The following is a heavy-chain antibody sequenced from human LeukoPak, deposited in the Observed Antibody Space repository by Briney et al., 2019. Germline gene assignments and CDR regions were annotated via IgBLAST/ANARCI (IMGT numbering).Heavy chain of an antibody. J-gene: IGHJ5*02. CDR1: GFTFSSYA. CDR3: AKGSGGYYYGSGSYYYNWFDP. Sequence: GGSLRLSCAASGFTFSSYAMSWVRQAPGKGLEWVSAISGSGGSTYYADSVKGRFTISRDNSKNTLYLQMNSLRAEDAAVYYCAKGSGGYYYGSGSYYYNWFDPWGQGTLVTVSS. D-gene: IGHD3-10*01. CDR2: ISGSGGST. V-gene: IGHV3-23*01.